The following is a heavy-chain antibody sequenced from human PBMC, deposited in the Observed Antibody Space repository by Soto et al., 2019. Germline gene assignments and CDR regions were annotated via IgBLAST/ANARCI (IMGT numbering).Heavy chain of an antibody. CDR3: ARDHINGWKLAY. CDR1: GFTFSNYW. Sequence: EVQLVESGGGLVQPGGSLRLSCAASGFTFSNYWMSWVRQAPGKGLEWVANIKQDGSQNYYVDSVKGRFTTSRDNTKNSFYLQMNSLRAEDTAVYYCARDHINGWKLAYWGRGTLVTVSS. V-gene: IGHV3-7*01. D-gene: IGHD6-19*01. CDR2: IKQDGSQN. J-gene: IGHJ4*02.